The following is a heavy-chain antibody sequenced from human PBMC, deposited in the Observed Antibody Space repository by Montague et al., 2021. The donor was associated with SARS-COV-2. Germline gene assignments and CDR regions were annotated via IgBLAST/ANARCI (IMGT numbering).Heavy chain of an antibody. J-gene: IGHJ5*02. CDR3: ARERTYCSGGSCSSGWFDP. V-gene: IGHV4-39*07. D-gene: IGHD2-15*01. CDR2: IYHSGST. Sequence: SETLSLTCTVSGGSISSCGYYWSWIRQPPGKGLEWIGSIYHSGSTYYNPSLKSRVTISVDTSKNQFSLKLSSVTAADTAVYYCARERTYCSGGSCSSGWFDPWGQGTLVTVSS. CDR1: GGSISSCGYY.